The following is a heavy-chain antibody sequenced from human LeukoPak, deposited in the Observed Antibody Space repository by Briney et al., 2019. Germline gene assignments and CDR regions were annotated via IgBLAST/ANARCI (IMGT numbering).Heavy chain of an antibody. V-gene: IGHV3-30*18. Sequence: GRPLRLSCAAPGFTLSTYGMHWVRKAPGKGLEWVAVISYDGNNKYYADYVRGRFTISRDNSNNTLFLQMYGLRTEHTAVDYWAKENQEYCSGGSCYGMDVRGQGTTVTVSS. CDR1: GFTLSTYG. D-gene: IGHD2-15*01. CDR2: ISYDGNNK. CDR3: AKENQEYCSGGSCYGMDV. J-gene: IGHJ6*02.